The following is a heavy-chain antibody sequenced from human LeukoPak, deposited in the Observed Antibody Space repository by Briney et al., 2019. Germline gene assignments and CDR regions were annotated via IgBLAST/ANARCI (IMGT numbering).Heavy chain of an antibody. CDR3: ARGYGGNAYYGMDV. V-gene: IGHV1-69*04. CDR1: GGTFGSYA. CDR2: IIPILGIA. D-gene: IGHD4-23*01. J-gene: IGHJ6*02. Sequence: ASVKVSCKASGGTFGSYAISWVRQAPGQGLEWMGRIIPILGIANYAQKFQGRVTITADKSTSTAYMELSNLRSEDTAVYYCARGYGGNAYYGMDVWGQGTTVTVSS.